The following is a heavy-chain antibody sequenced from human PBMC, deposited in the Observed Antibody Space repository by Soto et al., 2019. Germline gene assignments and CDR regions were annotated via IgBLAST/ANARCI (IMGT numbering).Heavy chain of an antibody. V-gene: IGHV3-66*01. CDR3: AKRQEPPSTTCFVY. D-gene: IGHD1-26*01. CDR1: GFTVSISY. Sequence: GGSLRLSCAGSGFTVSISYMTWVRQVPGKGLEWVSIRYSDGRSYHAESVKGRFTISTDDSENTLYLQMSSLRAEDTAVYYCAKRQEPPSTTCFVYW. J-gene: IGHJ4*01. CDR2: RYSDGRS.